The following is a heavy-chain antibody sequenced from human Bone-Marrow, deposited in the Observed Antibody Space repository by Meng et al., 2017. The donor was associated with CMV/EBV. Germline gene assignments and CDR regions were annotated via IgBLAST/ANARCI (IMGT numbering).Heavy chain of an antibody. CDR3: ARESYYGGNPSQDL. CDR1: GFTFSSYE. V-gene: IGHV3-48*03. CDR2: ISSSGSTI. D-gene: IGHD4-23*01. Sequence: GESLKISCAASGFTFSSYEMNWVRQAPGKGLEWVSYISSSGSTIYYADSVKGRFTISRDNAKNSLYLQMNSLRAEDTAVYYCARESYYGGNPSQDLWGQGTLVTFSS. J-gene: IGHJ5*02.